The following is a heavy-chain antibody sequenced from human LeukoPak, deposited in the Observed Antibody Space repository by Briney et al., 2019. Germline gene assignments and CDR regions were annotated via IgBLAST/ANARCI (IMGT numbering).Heavy chain of an antibody. D-gene: IGHD5-24*01. CDR1: GFTFSSYS. V-gene: IGHV3-21*06. J-gene: IGHJ5*02. Sequence: GGSLRLSCAASGFTFSSYSMNWVRQAPGKGLEWVSSIRSSSSYIYYADSVKGRFTISRDNAKNSLYLQMNSLRAEDTAVYYCARGGYNSGGYWFEPWGQGTLVTVSS. CDR2: IRSSSSYI. CDR3: ARGGYNSGGYWFEP.